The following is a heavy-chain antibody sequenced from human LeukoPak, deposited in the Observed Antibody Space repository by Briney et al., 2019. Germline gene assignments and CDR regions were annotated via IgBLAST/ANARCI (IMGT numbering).Heavy chain of an antibody. V-gene: IGHV1-2*02. CDR2: INPNSGGT. Sequence: GASVKVSCKASGYIFTDYYMHWVRQAPGQGPEWMGWINPNSGGTNYAQKFQGRVTMTRDTSISTAYMELSRLTSDDTAVYYCARLGMTTPGDYWGQGTLVTVSS. D-gene: IGHD4-11*01. CDR1: GYIFTDYY. J-gene: IGHJ4*02. CDR3: ARLGMTTPGDY.